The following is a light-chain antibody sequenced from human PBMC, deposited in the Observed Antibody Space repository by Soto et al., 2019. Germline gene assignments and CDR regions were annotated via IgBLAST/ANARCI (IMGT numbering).Light chain of an antibody. CDR2: VAS. Sequence: EVVLTQSPGTLSLSPGERATLSCRASQNVRNNYLSWYQHKPGQAPRLLIYVASSRATGVPDRFSGSGSGTDFTLTISRLEPEDFAVYYCQQFCGSPQFNFGRGTKVEI. J-gene: IGKJ2*01. CDR1: QNVRNNY. V-gene: IGKV3-20*01. CDR3: QQFCGSPQFN.